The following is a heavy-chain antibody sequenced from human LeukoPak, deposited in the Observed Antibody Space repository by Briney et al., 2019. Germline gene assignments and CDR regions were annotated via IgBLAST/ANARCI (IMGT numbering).Heavy chain of an antibody. V-gene: IGHV3-23*01. J-gene: IGHJ4*02. Sequence: PGGSLRLSCAASGFTFSPYAMACVRQAPGKGLEWVSSISGGGGTTYYADSVKGRFTISRDNFKNTLFLQMNSLRAEDTAVYFCAKYISGSYYSFDYWGQGTLVTVSS. CDR3: AKYISGSYYSFDY. D-gene: IGHD3-10*01. CDR1: GFTFSPYA. CDR2: ISGGGGTT.